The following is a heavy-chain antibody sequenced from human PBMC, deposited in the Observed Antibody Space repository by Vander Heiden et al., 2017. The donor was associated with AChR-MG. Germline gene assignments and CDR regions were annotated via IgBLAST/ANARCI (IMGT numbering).Heavy chain of an antibody. V-gene: IGHV3-30*18. Sequence: QVQLVESGGGVVRPGRPLRLSCAASAFTFSRHGMHWVRQAPGKGLEWVAFISNDGENKNYAESVKGRFFISRDNSKKSLHLLVNSLRSEDTAVYFCAKILTDTSGWENVDFWGQGTLVTVSS. CDR1: AFTFSRHG. CDR3: AKILTDTSGWENVDF. D-gene: IGHD6-19*01. J-gene: IGHJ4*02. CDR2: ISNDGENK.